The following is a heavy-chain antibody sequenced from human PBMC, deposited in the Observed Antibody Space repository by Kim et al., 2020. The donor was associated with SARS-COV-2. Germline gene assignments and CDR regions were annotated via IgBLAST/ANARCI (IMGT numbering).Heavy chain of an antibody. CDR1: GFTFSSYG. CDR3: VKDIWDF. V-gene: IGHV3-30*18. CDR2: ISHDANNE. D-gene: IGHD3-16*01. Sequence: GGSLRLSCAVSGFTFSSYGMHWVRQAPGKGLEWMAVISHDANNEYYADSVKGRFTISRDNSKNTLYLQMNSLRADDTALYYCVKDIWDFWGQGTLAT. J-gene: IGHJ4*02.